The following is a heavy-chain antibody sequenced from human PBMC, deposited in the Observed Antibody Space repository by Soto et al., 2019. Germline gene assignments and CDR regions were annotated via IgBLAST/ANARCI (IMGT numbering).Heavy chain of an antibody. CDR2: ISSTSDTI. V-gene: IGHV3-48*01. J-gene: IGHJ4*02. CDR3: ARDRGCSGGICYRDLGY. D-gene: IGHD2-15*01. CDR1: GFTFSTYS. Sequence: EVQLVESGGGLVQPGGSLRLSCAASGFTFSTYSMSWVRQAPGKGLEWVSYISSTSDTIYYADSVKGRFTISRDNAKNXXYLHMNSRSAEDTAVYYCARDRGCSGGICYRDLGYWGQGTLVTVSS.